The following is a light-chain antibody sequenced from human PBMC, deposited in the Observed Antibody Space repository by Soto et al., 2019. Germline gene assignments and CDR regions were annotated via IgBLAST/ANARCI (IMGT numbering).Light chain of an antibody. Sequence: EIVLTQSPGTLSLSPGERATLSCRASQSVSVNSLVWYQQKGGQAPRLLIYAASTRATGVPDRFSGSGSGKDFALTISGLVTEDFAVYYCQQYGGSPFTFGPGPKVDIK. V-gene: IGKV3-20*01. CDR1: QSVSVNS. CDR2: AAS. CDR3: QQYGGSPFT. J-gene: IGKJ3*01.